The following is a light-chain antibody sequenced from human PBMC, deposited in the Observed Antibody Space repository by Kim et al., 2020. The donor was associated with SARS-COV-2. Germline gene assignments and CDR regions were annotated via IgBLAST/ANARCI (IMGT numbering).Light chain of an antibody. Sequence: QSALTQPPSASGSPGQSVTISCTGTNRDIGGYNYVSWYQQYPGKAPNLMIYEVSKRPSGVPDRFSGSKSGNTASLTVSGLQAEHEANYYCCSYAGSNIMVFGGGTKVTVL. CDR2: EVS. CDR1: NRDIGGYNY. V-gene: IGLV2-8*01. J-gene: IGLJ2*01. CDR3: CSYAGSNIMV.